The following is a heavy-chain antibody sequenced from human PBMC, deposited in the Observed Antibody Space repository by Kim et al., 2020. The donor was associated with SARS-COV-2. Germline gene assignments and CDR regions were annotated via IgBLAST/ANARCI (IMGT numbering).Heavy chain of an antibody. Sequence: GGSLRLSCAASGFTFSAYTMNWVRQAPGKGLEWVSSISGSSTYIYYEDSVKGRFSISRDNAKNSLYLQMNSLGAEDTAVYYCARGGGYCGGDCYGIDYWGQGILVTVSA. CDR2: ISGSSTYI. V-gene: IGHV3-21*06. CDR1: GFTFSAYT. CDR3: ARGGGYCGGDCYGIDY. J-gene: IGHJ4*02. D-gene: IGHD2-21*02.